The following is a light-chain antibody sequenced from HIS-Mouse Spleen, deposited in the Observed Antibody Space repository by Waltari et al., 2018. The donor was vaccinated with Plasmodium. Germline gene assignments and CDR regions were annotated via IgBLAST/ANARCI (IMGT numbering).Light chain of an antibody. CDR3: SSYAGSNNLV. Sequence: QSALTQPPSASGSPGQSVTISCTGTSSDVGGYNYVSWYQQHPGKAPNLMIYEVSKRPSGVPDRFSGSKSGNTASLTGAGLQAEDEAEYYCSSYAGSNNLVFGGGTKLTVL. CDR2: EVS. J-gene: IGLJ2*01. CDR1: SSDVGGYNY. V-gene: IGLV2-8*01.